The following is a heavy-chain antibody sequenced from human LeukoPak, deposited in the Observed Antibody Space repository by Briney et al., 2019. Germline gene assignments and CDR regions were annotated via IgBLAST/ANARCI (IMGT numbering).Heavy chain of an antibody. V-gene: IGHV4-4*09. CDR2: IYTSGST. D-gene: IGHD2-2*01. CDR3: ARQSEYCSSTSCYTGLLDY. J-gene: IGHJ4*02. CDR1: GGSISSYY. Sequence: SETLSLTCTVSGGSISSYYWSWIRQPPGKGLEGIGYIYTSGSTNYNPSLKSRVTISVDTSKNQFSLKLSSVTAADTAVYYCARQSEYCSSTSCYTGLLDYWGQGTLVTVSS.